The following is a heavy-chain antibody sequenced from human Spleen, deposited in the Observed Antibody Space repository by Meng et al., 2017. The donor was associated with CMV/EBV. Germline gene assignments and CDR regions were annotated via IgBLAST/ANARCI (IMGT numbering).Heavy chain of an antibody. Sequence: ESLKISCTVSGGSISSSSYYWGWIRQPPGKGLEWIGSIYYSGSTYYNPSLKSRVTISVDTSKNQFSLKLTSVTAADMAVYYCARVPYDSGGYPHYGMDVWGQGTAVTVSS. CDR1: GGSISSSSYY. J-gene: IGHJ6*02. CDR2: IYYSGST. V-gene: IGHV4-39*07. D-gene: IGHD3-22*01. CDR3: ARVPYDSGGYPHYGMDV.